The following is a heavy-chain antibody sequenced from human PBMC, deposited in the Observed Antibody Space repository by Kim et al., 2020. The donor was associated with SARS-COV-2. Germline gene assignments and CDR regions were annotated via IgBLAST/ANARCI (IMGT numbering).Heavy chain of an antibody. D-gene: IGHD4-17*01. CDR3: ARDITVTIDY. Sequence: TNYAQKLQGRVTMTTDTSTSTAYMELRSLRSDDTAVYYCARDITVTIDYWGQGTLVTVSS. V-gene: IGHV1-18*01. CDR2: T. J-gene: IGHJ4*02.